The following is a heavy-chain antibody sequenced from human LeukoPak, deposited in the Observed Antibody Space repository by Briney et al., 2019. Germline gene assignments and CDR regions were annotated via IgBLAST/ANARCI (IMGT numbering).Heavy chain of an antibody. CDR3: ARDFRPVVGVAGTFDY. J-gene: IGHJ4*02. CDR1: GFTFYDYW. Sequence: GGSLRLSCAASGFTFYDYWMSWVRQTPGKGLEWVANIKHDGTDKYYLDSVRGRFTVSRDNSKNSLFLQMNSLTAEDTAVYYCARDFRPVVGVAGTFDYCGQGTLVTVSS. D-gene: IGHD6-13*01. CDR2: IKHDGTDK. V-gene: IGHV3-7*01.